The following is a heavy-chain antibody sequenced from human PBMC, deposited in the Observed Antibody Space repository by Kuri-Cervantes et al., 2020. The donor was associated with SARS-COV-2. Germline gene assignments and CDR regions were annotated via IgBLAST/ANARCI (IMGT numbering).Heavy chain of an antibody. D-gene: IGHD2-21*01. CDR2: ISYDGNNT. J-gene: IGHJ4*02. Sequence: GGSLRLSCAASGFTFSSFAIHWVRQAPGKGLEWVAIISYDGNNTYYADSVKGRFTISRDNSRNTLYLQMNSLGTEDTAIYYCARDRVGVHDCWGQGTLVTVSS. V-gene: IGHV3-30-3*01. CDR1: GFTFSSFA. CDR3: ARDRVGVHDC.